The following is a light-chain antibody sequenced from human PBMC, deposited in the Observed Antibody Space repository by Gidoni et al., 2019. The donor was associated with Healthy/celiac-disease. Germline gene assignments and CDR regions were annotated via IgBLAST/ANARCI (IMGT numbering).Light chain of an antibody. Sequence: DIQMSPSPASLSASVGDRGTIACRASQSISSYLNWYQQKPGKAPKLLIYAASSLQSGVPPRFSGSGSGTDFTLTISSLQPEDFATYYCQQSYSTPTFGEGTKVEIK. J-gene: IGKJ4*01. V-gene: IGKV1-39*01. CDR3: QQSYSTPT. CDR1: QSISSY. CDR2: AAS.